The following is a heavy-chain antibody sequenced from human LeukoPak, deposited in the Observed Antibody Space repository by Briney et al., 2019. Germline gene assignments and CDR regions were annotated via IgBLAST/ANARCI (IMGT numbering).Heavy chain of an antibody. CDR3: AKGRYSYGYSGHDY. D-gene: IGHD5-18*01. V-gene: IGHV3-30*02. CDR2: IRYDGSNK. CDR1: GFTFSSYG. Sequence: GGSLRLSCAASGFTFSSYGMHWVRQAPGKGLEWVAFIRYDGSNKYYADSVKGRFTISRDNSKNTLYLQMNSLRAEDTAVYYCAKGRYSYGYSGHDYWGQGTLVTVSS. J-gene: IGHJ4*02.